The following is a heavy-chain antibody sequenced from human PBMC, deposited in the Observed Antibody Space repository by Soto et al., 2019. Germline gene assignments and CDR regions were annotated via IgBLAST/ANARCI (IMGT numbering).Heavy chain of an antibody. CDR2: IYYSGST. D-gene: IGHD2-2*01. CDR1: GGSISSYY. V-gene: IGHV4-59*01. Sequence: SETLSLTCTVSGGSISSYYWSWIRQPPGKGLEWIGHIYYSGSTDYNPSLKSRFTISIDTSRTQFSLKLTSVTAADTAVYYCACCSSTFNYWGQGTLVTVSS. J-gene: IGHJ4*02. CDR3: ACCSSTFNY.